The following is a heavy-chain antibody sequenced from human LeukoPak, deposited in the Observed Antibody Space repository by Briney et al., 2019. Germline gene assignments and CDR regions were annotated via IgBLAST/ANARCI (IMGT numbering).Heavy chain of an antibody. J-gene: IGHJ6*02. V-gene: IGHV3-23*01. CDR2: ISGSGGST. CDR1: GFTFSSYG. Sequence: GGSLRLSCAASGFTFSSYGMSWVRQAPGKGLEWVSDISGSGGSTYYADSVKGRFTISRDNSKNTLYLQMNSLRAEDTAVYYCAREPDYYYYGMDVWGQGTTVTVSS. CDR3: AREPDYYYYGMDV.